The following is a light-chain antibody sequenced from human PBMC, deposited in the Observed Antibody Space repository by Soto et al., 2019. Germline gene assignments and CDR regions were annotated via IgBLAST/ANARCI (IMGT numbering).Light chain of an antibody. CDR2: SDD. J-gene: IGLJ3*02. CDR3: ATWDNSLSGLL. V-gene: IGLV1-44*01. CDR1: TSNIGSNP. Sequence: QSVLTQTPSASGTPGQTITISCSGATSNIGSNPVGWFQQLPGTAPRLPIYSDDQRPSGVPDRISGSKSGTPASLAIRGLQSEDQADYYCATWDNSLSGLLFGGGTKLTVL.